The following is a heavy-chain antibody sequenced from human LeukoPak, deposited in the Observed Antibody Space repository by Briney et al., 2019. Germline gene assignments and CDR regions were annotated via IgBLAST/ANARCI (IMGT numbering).Heavy chain of an antibody. J-gene: IGHJ4*02. CDR2: INQDGSEK. CDR3: ARFRVENYYDSSGQYYFDY. V-gene: IGHV3-7*03. D-gene: IGHD3-22*01. Sequence: GGSLRLSCAASGITFSRFWMSWVRQAPGKGLQWVANINQDGSEKHYVDSVKGRFTISRDNAENSLYLQMNSLRAEDTAVYYCARFRVENYYDSSGQYYFDYWGQGTLVTVSS. CDR1: GITFSRFW.